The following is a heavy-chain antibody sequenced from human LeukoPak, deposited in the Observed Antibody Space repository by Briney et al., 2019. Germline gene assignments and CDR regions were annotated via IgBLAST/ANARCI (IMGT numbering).Heavy chain of an antibody. Sequence: SETLSLTCTVSGGSINSGDYYWSWIRQPPGKGLEWIGYIYYSGSTYYNPSLKSRISISVDTSKNQFSLKLSFMTVADTAVYYCAREGLSWFGGSGWGQGTLVTVSS. CDR1: GGSINSGDYY. J-gene: IGHJ4*02. D-gene: IGHD3-10*01. CDR2: IYYSGST. V-gene: IGHV4-30-4*08. CDR3: AREGLSWFGGSG.